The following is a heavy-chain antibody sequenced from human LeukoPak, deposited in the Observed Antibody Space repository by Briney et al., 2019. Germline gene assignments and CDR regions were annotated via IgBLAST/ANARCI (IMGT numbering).Heavy chain of an antibody. D-gene: IGHD2-21*02. V-gene: IGHV3-48*04. J-gene: IGHJ4*02. CDR2: ISSSSSTI. CDR3: ARVYCGGDCYIDY. CDR1: GFTFSSYS. Sequence: PGGSLRLSCAASGFTFSSYSMNWVRQAPGKGLEWVSYISSSSSTIYYADSVEDRFTISRDNAKNTLYLQMNSLRAEDTAVYYCARVYCGGDCYIDYWGQGTLVTVSS.